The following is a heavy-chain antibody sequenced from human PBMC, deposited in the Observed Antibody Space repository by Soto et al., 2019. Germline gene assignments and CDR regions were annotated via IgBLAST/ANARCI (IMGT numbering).Heavy chain of an antibody. CDR3: ARIGTCSGGSCPSDSDFDY. Sequence: QVQLVQSGAEVKKPGASVKVSCKASGYTFTSYGISWVRQAPGQGLEWMGWISAYNGNTSYAQKLQGRVTMTTDTSTSTAYMELRSLRSDDTAVYYCARIGTCSGGSCPSDSDFDYWGQGTLVTVSS. V-gene: IGHV1-18*01. CDR1: GYTFTSYG. D-gene: IGHD2-15*01. CDR2: ISAYNGNT. J-gene: IGHJ4*02.